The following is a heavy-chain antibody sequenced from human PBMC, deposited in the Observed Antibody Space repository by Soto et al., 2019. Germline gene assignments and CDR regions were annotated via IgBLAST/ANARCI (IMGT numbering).Heavy chain of an antibody. J-gene: IGHJ6*03. D-gene: IGHD6-13*01. Sequence: EVQLVESGGGLVQPGRSLRLSCAASGFTFDDYAMHWVRQAPGKGLEWVSGISWNSGSMGYADSVKGRFTISRDNAKNSLYLRMNSLRAEDTALYYCAKDSSSWPGDYYYYYMDVWGKGTTVTVSS. CDR3: AKDSSSWPGDYYYYYMDV. V-gene: IGHV3-9*01. CDR1: GFTFDDYA. CDR2: ISWNSGSM.